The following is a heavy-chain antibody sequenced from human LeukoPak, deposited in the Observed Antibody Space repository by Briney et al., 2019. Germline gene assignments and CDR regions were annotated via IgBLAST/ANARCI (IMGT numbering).Heavy chain of an antibody. D-gene: IGHD3-10*01. CDR1: GFTFSSYS. V-gene: IGHV3-48*01. CDR2: ISSSSSTI. J-gene: IGHJ4*02. Sequence: GGSLRLSCAASGFTFSSYSMNWVRQAPGKGLEWVSYISSSSSTIYYADSVKGRFTISRDNAKNSLYLQMNSLRAEDTAVYYCARDPWDCGSGSYGIPDDYWGQGTLVTVSS. CDR3: ARDPWDCGSGSYGIPDDY.